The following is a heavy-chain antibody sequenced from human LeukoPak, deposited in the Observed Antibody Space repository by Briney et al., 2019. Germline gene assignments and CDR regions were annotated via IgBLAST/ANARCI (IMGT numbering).Heavy chain of an antibody. J-gene: IGHJ4*02. CDR1: GFPFSSYG. CDR2: ISASGDTI. D-gene: IGHD1-7*01. Sequence: GRSLRLSCAASGFPFSSYGMSWIRQGPGKGLEWVSSISASGDTIFHVDSVKGRFTMSRDNSQNILNLQMKSLRVEDTAIYYCVGSGNSAHWGQGTLVTVSS. V-gene: IGHV3-23*01. CDR3: VGSGNSAH.